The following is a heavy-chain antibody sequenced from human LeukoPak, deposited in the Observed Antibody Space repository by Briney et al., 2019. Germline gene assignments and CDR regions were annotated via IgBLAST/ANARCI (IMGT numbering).Heavy chain of an antibody. J-gene: IGHJ3*02. CDR2: ISGSGGST. D-gene: IGHD3-10*01. Sequence: GGSLRLSCAASGFTFSSYAMSWVRQAPGKGLEWVSAISGSGGSTYYADSVRGRFTISRDNSKNTLYLQMNSLRAEDTAVYYCAAGSGSYYNGAFDIWGQGTMVTVSS. CDR1: GFTFSSYA. CDR3: AAGSGSYYNGAFDI. V-gene: IGHV3-23*01.